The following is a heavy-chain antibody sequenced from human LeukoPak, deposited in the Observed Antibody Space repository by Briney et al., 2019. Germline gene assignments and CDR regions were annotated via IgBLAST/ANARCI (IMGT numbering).Heavy chain of an antibody. CDR1: GFTFSSYA. D-gene: IGHD6-13*01. J-gene: IGHJ4*02. Sequence: GGSLRLSCAASGFTFSSYAMHWVRQAPGKGLEWVAVISYDGNKKYYADSVKGRFTISRDNSKNTLYLQMNSLRAEDTAEYYCARDSPISSSWHFDYWGQGTLVTVSS. V-gene: IGHV3-30-3*01. CDR3: ARDSPISSSWHFDY. CDR2: ISYDGNKK.